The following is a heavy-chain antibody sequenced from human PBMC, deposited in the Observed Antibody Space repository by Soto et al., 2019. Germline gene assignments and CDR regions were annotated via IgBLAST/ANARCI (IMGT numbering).Heavy chain of an antibody. V-gene: IGHV1-69*13. J-gene: IGHJ4*02. CDR2: IIPIFGTA. CDR3: ARDITYYYDSSGYYALGY. D-gene: IGHD3-22*01. Sequence: GASVKVSCKASGGTFSSYAISWVRQAPGQGLEWMGGIIPIFGTANYAQKFQGRVTITADESTSTAYMELSSLRSEDTAVYYCARDITYYYDSSGYYALGYWGQGTLVTVSS. CDR1: GGTFSSYA.